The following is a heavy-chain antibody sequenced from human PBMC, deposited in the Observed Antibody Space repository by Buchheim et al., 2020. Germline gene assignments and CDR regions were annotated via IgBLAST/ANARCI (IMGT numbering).Heavy chain of an antibody. J-gene: IGHJ6*02. CDR2: ISSSSSYT. V-gene: IGHV3-11*06. CDR1: GFTFSDYY. CDR3: ARDRLQWLVSYYYGMDV. D-gene: IGHD6-19*01. Sequence: QVQLVESGGGLVKPGGSLRLSCAASGFTFSDYYMSWIRQAPGKGLEWVSYISSSSSYTNYAESVKGRFTISRDNAKNSLDLQMNSLRAEDTAVYYCARDRLQWLVSYYYGMDVWGQGTT.